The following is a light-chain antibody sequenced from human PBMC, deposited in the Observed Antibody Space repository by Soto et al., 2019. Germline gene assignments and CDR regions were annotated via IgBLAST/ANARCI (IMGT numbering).Light chain of an antibody. Sequence: DIQMTQSPPSLSAPVGDRVTITCQASQGISNYLAWYQQKPGKVPKLLIYAASYLQSGIPSRFSGSGSGTDFTLTISSLQPEDVATYYCQKYNSAPPTFGLGTKVEIK. CDR3: QKYNSAPPT. CDR2: AAS. V-gene: IGKV1-27*01. J-gene: IGKJ1*01. CDR1: QGISNY.